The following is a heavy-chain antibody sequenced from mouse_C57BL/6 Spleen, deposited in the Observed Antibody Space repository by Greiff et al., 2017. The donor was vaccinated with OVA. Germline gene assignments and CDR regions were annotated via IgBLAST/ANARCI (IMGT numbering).Heavy chain of an antibody. D-gene: IGHD1-1*01. CDR2: INPYNGDT. CDR3: ARGWDGSSYSDD. CDR1: GYSFTGYF. Sequence: EVQLQQSGPELVKPGDSVKISCKASGYSFTGYFMNWVMQSHGKSLEWIGRINPYNGDTFYNQKFKGKATLTVDKSSSTAHMELRSLTAEDAAVYYCARGWDGSSYSDDWGQGTTLTVSS. V-gene: IGHV1-20*01. J-gene: IGHJ2*01.